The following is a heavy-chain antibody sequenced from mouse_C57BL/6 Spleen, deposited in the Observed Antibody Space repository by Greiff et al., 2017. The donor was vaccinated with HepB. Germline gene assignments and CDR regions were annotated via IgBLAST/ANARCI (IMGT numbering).Heavy chain of an antibody. Sequence: VQLQQSGAELVRPGTSVKVSCKASGYAFTNYLIEWVKQRPGQGLEWIGVINPGSGGTNYNEKFKGKAKLTADKSSSTAYMQLSTLTSEDSAVYFCASSGTTVVAHYFDYWGQGTTLTVSS. D-gene: IGHD1-1*01. CDR1: GYAFTNYL. CDR2: INPGSGGT. CDR3: ASSGTTVVAHYFDY. V-gene: IGHV1-54*01. J-gene: IGHJ2*01.